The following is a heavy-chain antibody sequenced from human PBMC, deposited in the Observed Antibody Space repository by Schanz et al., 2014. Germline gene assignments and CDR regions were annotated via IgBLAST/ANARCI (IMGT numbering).Heavy chain of an antibody. D-gene: IGHD3-16*01. V-gene: IGHV3-23*04. Sequence: EGQLAESGGGLVQPGGSPRLSCAASGFTFTTHSMTWVRQAPGKGLEWVSGISGSGGSTYYADSVKGRFTISRDNSKTTLSLQMNSLRAEDTAVYYCAKGLYYDNTGGGFDYWGQGTLVTVSS. CDR1: GFTFTTHS. CDR3: AKGLYYDNTGGGFDY. CDR2: ISGSGGST. J-gene: IGHJ4*02.